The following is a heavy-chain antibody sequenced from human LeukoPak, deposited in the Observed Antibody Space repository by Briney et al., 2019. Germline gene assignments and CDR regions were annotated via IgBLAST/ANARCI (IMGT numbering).Heavy chain of an antibody. V-gene: IGHV4-4*07. CDR3: ARGGSDLWYYYYMDV. D-gene: IGHD5-12*01. Sequence: SETLSLTCTVSGGSISSYYWSWIRQPAGKGPEWIGRIYTSGSTNYNPSLKSRVTMSVDTSKNQFSLKLSSVTAADTAVYYCARGGSDLWYYYYMDVWGKGTTVTVSS. J-gene: IGHJ6*03. CDR1: GGSISSYY. CDR2: IYTSGST.